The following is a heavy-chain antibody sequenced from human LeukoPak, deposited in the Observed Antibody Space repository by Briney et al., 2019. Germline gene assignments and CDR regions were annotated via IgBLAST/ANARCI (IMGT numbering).Heavy chain of an antibody. Sequence: GGSLRLSCAASGFTFSSYGMHCVRQAPGKGLEGVAFIRYDGSNKYYGDYAKARFTISRDNSKNTLYLQMNSLRAEDTAVYYCAKSRPFVGDYYYYYGMDVWGQGTTVTVSS. D-gene: IGHD2-21*01. CDR1: GFTFSSYG. J-gene: IGHJ6*02. CDR3: AKSRPFVGDYYYYYGMDV. CDR2: IRYDGSNK. V-gene: IGHV3-30*02.